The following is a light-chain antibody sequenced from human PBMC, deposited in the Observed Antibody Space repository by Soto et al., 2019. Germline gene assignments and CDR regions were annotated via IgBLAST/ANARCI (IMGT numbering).Light chain of an antibody. Sequence: SYELTQPPLVSVSPGQTARITCSGDKLGDKYAFWYQQKPGQSPVLVIYQDNKRPSGIPERFSGSNSGNTATLTISGTQALDEADYFCQAWATNTVIFGGGTKVTVL. V-gene: IGLV3-1*01. CDR3: QAWATNTVI. CDR2: QDN. CDR1: KLGDKY. J-gene: IGLJ2*01.